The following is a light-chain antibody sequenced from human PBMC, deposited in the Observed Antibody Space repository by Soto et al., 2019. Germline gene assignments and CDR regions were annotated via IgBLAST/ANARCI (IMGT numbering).Light chain of an antibody. J-gene: IGKJ3*01. CDR1: QGIGNY. CDR3: QNLDSAAFT. V-gene: IGKV1-27*01. CDR2: AAS. Sequence: DIQMTQSPSSLSASVGDRVTITCRASQGIGNYLAWYQQRPGKVPKLLIYAASTLQSGVPSRFSGSGSGTEFTLTISSLLPEDVATYYCQNLDSAAFTFGPGTKVDIK.